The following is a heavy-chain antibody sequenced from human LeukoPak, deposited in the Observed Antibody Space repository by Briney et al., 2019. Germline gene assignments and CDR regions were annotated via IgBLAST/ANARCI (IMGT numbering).Heavy chain of an antibody. D-gene: IGHD3-22*01. CDR3: ARDLNIYDSSGRLDY. J-gene: IGHJ4*02. Sequence: SETLSLTCTLSGGSLSIYYWSWIRQPAGKGLEWIGRIYTSGSTKYNPSLQSRVTMPVDTSKNQFSLKLSSVTAADTAVYYCARDLNIYDSSGRLDYWGQGTLVTVSS. V-gene: IGHV4-4*07. CDR2: IYTSGST. CDR1: GGSLSIYY.